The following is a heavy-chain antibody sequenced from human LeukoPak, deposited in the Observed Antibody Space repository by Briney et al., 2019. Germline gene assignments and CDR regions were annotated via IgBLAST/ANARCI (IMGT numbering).Heavy chain of an antibody. CDR1: GGTFRSYA. V-gene: IGHV1-69*05. CDR2: IIPIFGTA. CDR3: AGYCSGGSCYGGYYFDY. Sequence: EASVKVSCKSSGGTFRSYAISWVRQAPGQGLEWMGRIIPIFGTANYAQKFQGRVTITTDETTSTAYKELSSLRSEDTAVYYCAGYCSGGSCYGGYYFDYWGQGTLVTVSS. J-gene: IGHJ4*02. D-gene: IGHD2-15*01.